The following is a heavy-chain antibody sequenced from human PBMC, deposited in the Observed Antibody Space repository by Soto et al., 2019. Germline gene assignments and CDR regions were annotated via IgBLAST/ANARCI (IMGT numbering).Heavy chain of an antibody. CDR1: GGTFSSYT. J-gene: IGHJ4*02. CDR2: IIPILGIA. CDR3: ARAGVVPAAALDY. D-gene: IGHD2-2*01. V-gene: IGHV1-69*02. Sequence: QVQLVQSGAEVKKPGSSVKVSCKASGGTFSSYTISWVRQAPGQGLEWMGRIIPILGIANYAQKFQGRVTITADKSTSTAYMKLSSLRSEDTAVYYCARAGVVPAAALDYWGQGTLVTVSS.